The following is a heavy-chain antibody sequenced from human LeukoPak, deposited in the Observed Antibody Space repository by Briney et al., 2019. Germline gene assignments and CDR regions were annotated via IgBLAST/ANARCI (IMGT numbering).Heavy chain of an antibody. D-gene: IGHD6-19*01. CDR3: ATKQWLAPPPDS. J-gene: IGHJ4*02. CDR1: GFTFSKYW. CDR2: INTDWTVT. V-gene: IGHV3-74*01. Sequence: HPGGSLRLSCAASGFTFSKYWMLWVRQPPGKGLESVSRINTDWTVTTYADSVKGRFTVSRDNADNTMFLQMNSVRDEDTAVYYCATKQWLAPPPDSWGQGTPVTVSS.